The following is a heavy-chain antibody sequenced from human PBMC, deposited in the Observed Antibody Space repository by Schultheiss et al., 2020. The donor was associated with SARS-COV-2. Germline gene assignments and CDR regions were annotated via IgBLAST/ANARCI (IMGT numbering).Heavy chain of an antibody. CDR1: GFTFSSYA. D-gene: IGHD6-13*01. V-gene: IGHV3-23*01. CDR3: ARDYDLLAAAGPRNFDY. J-gene: IGHJ4*02. CDR2: ISGSGGST. Sequence: GESLKISCAASGFTFSSYAMSWVRQAPGKGLEWVSAISGSGGSTYYADSVKGRFTISRDNSKNTLYLQMNSLRAEDTAVYYCARDYDLLAAAGPRNFDYWGQGTLVTVSS.